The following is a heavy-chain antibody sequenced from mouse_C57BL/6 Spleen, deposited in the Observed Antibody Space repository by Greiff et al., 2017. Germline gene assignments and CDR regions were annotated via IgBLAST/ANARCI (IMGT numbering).Heavy chain of an antibody. J-gene: IGHJ2*01. CDR2: IDPSDSYT. Sequence: QVQLKQPGAELVRPGTSVKLSCKASGYTFTSYWMHWVKQRPGQGLEWIGVIDPSDSYTNYNQKFKGKATVTVDTSCSTAYMQLSSLTSEDSAVYYCAHYYGSSYYFDYWGQGTTRTVSS. CDR1: GYTFTSYW. CDR3: AHYYGSSYYFDY. D-gene: IGHD1-1*01. V-gene: IGHV1-59*01.